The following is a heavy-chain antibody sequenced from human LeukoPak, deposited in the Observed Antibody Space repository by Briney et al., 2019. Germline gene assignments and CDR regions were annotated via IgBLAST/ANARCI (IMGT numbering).Heavy chain of an antibody. CDR2: IWYDGSNK. CDR3: ARGVRYPYYYYGMDV. J-gene: IGHJ6*02. D-gene: IGHD3-9*01. V-gene: IGHV3-33*01. Sequence: PGRSLRLSCAASGFTFSSYGMHWVRQAPGKGLEWVAVIWYDGSNKYYADSVKGRFTISRDNSKNTLYLQMNSLRAEDTAVYYCARGVRYPYYYYGMDVWGQGTTVTVSS. CDR1: GFTFSSYG.